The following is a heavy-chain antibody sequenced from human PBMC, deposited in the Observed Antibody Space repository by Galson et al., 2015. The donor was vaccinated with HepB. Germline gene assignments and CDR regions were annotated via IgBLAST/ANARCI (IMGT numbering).Heavy chain of an antibody. CDR3: ARAGHYSSTSCGGFDY. J-gene: IGHJ4*02. CDR1: GGSISSGGYY. CDR2: IYYSGST. Sequence: LSLTCTVSGGSISSGGYYWSWIRQHPGKGLEWIGYIYYSGSTYYNPSLKSRVTISVDTSKNQFSLKLSSVTAADTAVYCCARAGHYSSTSCGGFDYWGQGTLVTVSS. D-gene: IGHD2-2*01. V-gene: IGHV4-31*03.